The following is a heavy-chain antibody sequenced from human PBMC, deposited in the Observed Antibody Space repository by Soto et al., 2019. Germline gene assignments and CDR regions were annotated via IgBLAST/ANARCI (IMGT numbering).Heavy chain of an antibody. J-gene: IGHJ6*02. D-gene: IGHD6-19*01. CDR3: ARHGNSSGWVFYYYGMDV. CDR1: GYSFTSYW. Sequence: VESLQISCKGSGYSFTSYWIGWVRQIPGKGLEWMGIIYPCDSDTRYSPSFQGQVTISADKSISTAYLQWSSLKASDTAMYYCARHGNSSGWVFYYYGMDVWGHGKPVIVS. CDR2: IYPCDSDT. V-gene: IGHV5-51*01.